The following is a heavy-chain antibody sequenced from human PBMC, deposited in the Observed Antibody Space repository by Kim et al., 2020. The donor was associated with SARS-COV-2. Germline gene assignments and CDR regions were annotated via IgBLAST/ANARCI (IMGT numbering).Heavy chain of an antibody. CDR3: ARDGDYCEYEFDSFYGMDV. V-gene: IGHV1-18*01. J-gene: IGHJ6*02. CDR2: TNAHNGDT. Sequence: ASVKVSCKASGYIFNTYSMHWVRQAPGQGLEWMGWTNAHNGDTKYTQKFQGRFTMTTDTSTSTAYMELRSLRSDDTAVYFCARDGDYCEYEFDSFYGMDVWGQGTAVTVSS. CDR1: GYIFNTYS. D-gene: IGHD2-21*01.